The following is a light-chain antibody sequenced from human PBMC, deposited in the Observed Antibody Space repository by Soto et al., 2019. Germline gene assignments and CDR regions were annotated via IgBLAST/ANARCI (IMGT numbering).Light chain of an antibody. J-gene: IGLJ1*01. CDR3: VSYTSSIAWV. V-gene: IGLV2-14*01. CDR1: SSDVGGYNY. CDR2: GVS. Sequence: QSALAQPASVSGSPGQSITISCTGTSSDVGGYNYVSWFQQHPGKAPKFMIYGVSNRPSGVSNRFSGSKSGNTASLTISGLQAEDEADYYCVSYTSSIAWVFGNGTKVTVL.